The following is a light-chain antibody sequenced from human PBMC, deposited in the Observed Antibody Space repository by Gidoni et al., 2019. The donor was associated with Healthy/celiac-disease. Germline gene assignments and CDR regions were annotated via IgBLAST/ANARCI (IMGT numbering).Light chain of an antibody. V-gene: IGLV1-51*02. CDR2: ENT. Sequence: QSVLTQPPSVSAAPGQKVTISCSGSSSNLGNHYVAWYQQLPGTAPKLLTNENTKLPSGIPDRCSCSKPVPSAPLGTTGLQTGDEADYYCGTLDSSLSACEVFGGGTKLTVL. J-gene: IGLJ3*02. CDR1: SSNLGNHY. CDR3: GTLDSSLSACEV.